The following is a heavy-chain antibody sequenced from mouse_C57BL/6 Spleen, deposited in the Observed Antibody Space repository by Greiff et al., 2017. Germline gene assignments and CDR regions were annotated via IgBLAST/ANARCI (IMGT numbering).Heavy chain of an antibody. V-gene: IGHV2-9-1*01. CDR2: IWTGGGT. Sequence: VKLVESGPGLVAPSPSLSITCTVSGFSLTSYAISWVRQPPGKGLEWLGVIWTGGGTNYNSALKSRLSISKDNSKSQVFLKMNSLQTDDTARYYCAREGDGYDGDYYAMDYWGQGTSVTVSS. CDR1: GFSLTSYA. D-gene: IGHD2-2*01. J-gene: IGHJ4*01. CDR3: AREGDGYDGDYYAMDY.